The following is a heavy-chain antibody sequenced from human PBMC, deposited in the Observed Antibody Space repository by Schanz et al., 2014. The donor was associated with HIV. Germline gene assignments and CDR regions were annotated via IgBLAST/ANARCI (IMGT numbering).Heavy chain of an antibody. CDR2: ISGGGAGT. V-gene: IGHV3-23*01. Sequence: EVQLLEAGGGLVQPGGSLRLSCAAAGFSFSSYAMSWVRQAPRKGLEWVSGISGGGAGTYYADSVKGRLTISRDNSKNTLYLQMNSLRAEDTAVYYCARDRMVYAQAPLYYFDYWGQGTLVTVSS. D-gene: IGHD2-8*01. CDR3: ARDRMVYAQAPLYYFDY. J-gene: IGHJ4*02. CDR1: GFSFSSYA.